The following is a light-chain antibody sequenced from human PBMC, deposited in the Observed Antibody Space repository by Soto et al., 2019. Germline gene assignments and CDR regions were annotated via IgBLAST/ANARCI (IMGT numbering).Light chain of an antibody. CDR3: SSYTSANTLV. J-gene: IGLJ3*02. V-gene: IGLV2-14*01. Sequence: QSVLTQAASVSGSPGQSITISCTGTSRDVGAYNYVSWYQQHPGKAPKLMIYEVSYRPSGVSNRFSGSKSGSTASLTISGLQAEDEADYFCSSYTSANTLVFGRGTK. CDR2: EVS. CDR1: SRDVGAYNY.